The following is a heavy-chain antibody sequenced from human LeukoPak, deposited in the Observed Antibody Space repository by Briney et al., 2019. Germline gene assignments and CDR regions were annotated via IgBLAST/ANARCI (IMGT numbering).Heavy chain of an antibody. D-gene: IGHD2-8*01. V-gene: IGHV3-7*01. CDR3: AGDATYCTNGVCYTRFDY. J-gene: IGHJ4*02. CDR2: MNLDGSEK. Sequence: GGSLRLSCAASGFTFTSHWTSWVRQAPGKGLEWVARMNLDGSEKYYVDSVKGRFTISRDNAKTSLYLEMNSLRAEDTAVYYCAGDATYCTNGVCYTRFDYWGQGTLVTVSS. CDR1: GFTFTSHW.